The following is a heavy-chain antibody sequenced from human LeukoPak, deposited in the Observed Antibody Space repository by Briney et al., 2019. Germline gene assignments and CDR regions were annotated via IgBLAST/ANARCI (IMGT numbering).Heavy chain of an antibody. CDR1: GFTFSSYW. CDR2: INHNGNVN. Sequence: GGSLRLSCAASGFTFSSYWMNWARQAPGKGLEWVASINHNGNVNYYVDSVKGRFTISRVNAKNSLYLQMSNLRAEDTAVYFCARGGGLDVWGQGATVTVSS. D-gene: IGHD3-16*01. J-gene: IGHJ6*02. V-gene: IGHV3-7*03. CDR3: ARGGGLDV.